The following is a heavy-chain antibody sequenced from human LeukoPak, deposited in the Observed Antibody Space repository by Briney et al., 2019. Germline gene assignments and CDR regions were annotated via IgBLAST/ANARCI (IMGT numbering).Heavy chain of an antibody. CDR3: AKDSGGYYYYFDY. D-gene: IGHD3-3*01. Sequence: PGGSLRLSCAASGFNFRDFWMTWVRQAPGKGLEWVANINQGGGVRYYVDSVKGRFTISRDDTESSQYLQMNSLRDEDTAVYYCAKDSGGYYYYFDYWGQGTLVTVSS. V-gene: IGHV3-7*01. CDR2: INQGGGVR. CDR1: GFNFRDFW. J-gene: IGHJ4*02.